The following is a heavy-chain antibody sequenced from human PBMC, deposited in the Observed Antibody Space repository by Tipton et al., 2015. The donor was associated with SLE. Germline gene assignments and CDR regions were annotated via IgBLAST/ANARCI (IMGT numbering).Heavy chain of an antibody. J-gene: IGHJ6*02. CDR1: GDSIRGYY. CDR3: ARPAGRYYGVDV. V-gene: IGHV4-4*09. Sequence: TLSLTCTVSGDSIRGYYWIWIRQPPGKGLEWIGYIHSSGSTYYTSSLKSRVTISLDMSKDQISLRLNSVTAADSAVYYCARPAGRYYGVDVWGQGTSVIVSS. CDR2: IHSSGST. D-gene: IGHD2-2*01.